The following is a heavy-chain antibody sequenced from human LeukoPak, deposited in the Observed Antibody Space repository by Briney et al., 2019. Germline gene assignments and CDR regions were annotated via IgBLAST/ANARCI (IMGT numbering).Heavy chain of an antibody. V-gene: IGHV3-7*01. CDR2: INPDGNKK. CDR1: GFTFSTYS. J-gene: IGHJ4*02. Sequence: GGSLRLSCAASGFTFSTYSMNWVRQAPGKGLEWVASINPDGNKKYSADSVKGRFTISRDNAENSLYLQMNSLRVEDTAFYYCARDLAYSRLDYWGQGMLVTVPS. CDR3: ARDLAYSRLDY. D-gene: IGHD5-18*01.